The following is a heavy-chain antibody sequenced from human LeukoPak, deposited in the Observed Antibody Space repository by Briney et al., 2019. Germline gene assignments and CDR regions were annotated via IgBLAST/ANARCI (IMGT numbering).Heavy chain of an antibody. CDR2: ISGSGGST. J-gene: IGHJ4*02. Sequence: GGSLRVSCAASGFTFSSYAMSWVRQAPGKGLEWVSAISGSGGSTYYADSVKGRFTIPRDNSKNTLYLQMNSLRAEDTAVYYCALGYSYGLALYYFDYWGQGTLVTVSS. CDR3: ALGYSYGLALYYFDY. CDR1: GFTFSSYA. V-gene: IGHV3-23*01. D-gene: IGHD5-18*01.